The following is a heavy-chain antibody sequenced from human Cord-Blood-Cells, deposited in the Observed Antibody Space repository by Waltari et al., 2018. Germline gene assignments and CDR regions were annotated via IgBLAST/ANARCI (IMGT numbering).Heavy chain of an antibody. CDR1: SSYG. Sequence: SSYGMHWVRQAPGKGLEWVAVIAYDGSNKYYADSVKGRFTISRDNSKNTLYLQMNSLRAEDTAVYLCAKDLSFAVLPGDAFDIWGQGTMVTVSS. CDR3: AKDLSFAVLPGDAFDI. J-gene: IGHJ3*02. CDR2: IAYDGSNK. V-gene: IGHV3-30*18.